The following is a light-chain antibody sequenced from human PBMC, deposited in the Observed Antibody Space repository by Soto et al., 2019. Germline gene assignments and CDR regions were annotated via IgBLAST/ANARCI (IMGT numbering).Light chain of an antibody. Sequence: DIPMTQSPSTLSASVGDRVTITCRASQSISSWLAWYRQKPGKAPKLLIYKASSLESGVPSRFSGSGSGTEFTLTISSRQPDDFATYYCQQYNSYSRTFGQGTKVEIK. V-gene: IGKV1-5*03. CDR1: QSISSW. CDR3: QQYNSYSRT. J-gene: IGKJ1*01. CDR2: KAS.